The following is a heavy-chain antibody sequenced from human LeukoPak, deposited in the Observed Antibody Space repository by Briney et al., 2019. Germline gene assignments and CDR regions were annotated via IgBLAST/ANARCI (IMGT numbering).Heavy chain of an antibody. CDR1: GRTFTSYA. J-gene: IGHJ3*02. CDR2: IIPIFGTA. CDR3: AREEQWFGEYPRGGAFDI. D-gene: IGHD3-10*01. V-gene: IGHV1-69*06. Sequence: SVKLSCKASGRTFTSYAISLVRQAPGQGLEWMGVIIPIFGTANYAQKFHVRGTITPEKSTRTAYMELSRLRSEDTAVYYCAREEQWFGEYPRGGAFDIWGEGKMVSVSS.